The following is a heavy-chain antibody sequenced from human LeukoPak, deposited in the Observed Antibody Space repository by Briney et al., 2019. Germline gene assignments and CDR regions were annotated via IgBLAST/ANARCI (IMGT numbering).Heavy chain of an antibody. V-gene: IGHV4-59*01. D-gene: IGHD4-11*01. J-gene: IGHJ4*02. CDR3: ARVHSDYLFDY. CDR2: IYYSGST. CDR1: GGSISSYY. Sequence: SETLFLTCTVSGGSISSYYWNWIRQPPGKGLEWIGYIYYSGSTNYNPSLKSRVTISVDTSKNQFSLKLSSVTAADTAVYYCARVHSDYLFDYWGQGTLVTVSS.